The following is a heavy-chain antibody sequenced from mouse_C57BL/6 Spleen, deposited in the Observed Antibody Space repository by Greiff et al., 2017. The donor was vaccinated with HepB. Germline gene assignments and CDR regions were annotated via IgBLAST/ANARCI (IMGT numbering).Heavy chain of an antibody. CDR3: ARGGNYVDY. V-gene: IGHV1-19*01. CDR2: INPYNGGT. J-gene: IGHJ2*01. CDR1: GYTFTDYY. Sequence: EVQLQQSGPVLVKPGASVKMSCKASGYTFTDYYMNWVKQSHGKSLEWIGVINPYNGGTSYNQKFKGKATLTVDKSSSTAYMELNSLTSEDSAVYYCARGGNYVDYWGQGTTLTVSS.